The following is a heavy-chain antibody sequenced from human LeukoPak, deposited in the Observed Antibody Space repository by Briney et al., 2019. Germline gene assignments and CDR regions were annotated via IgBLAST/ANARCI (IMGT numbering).Heavy chain of an antibody. CDR1: GFTFGDYA. Sequence: GGSLRLSCSCSGFTFGDYAMSWVRQAPGKGLEWLGFIRSKVYGGTPEYAASVKGRFTFSRDDSQSIAYLQMNSLKTEDTAVYYCARDKPAAGGGYGSLFDFWGRGTLVTVSS. CDR2: IRSKVYGGTP. D-gene: IGHD6-13*01. CDR3: ARDKPAAGGGYGSLFDF. J-gene: IGHJ4*02. V-gene: IGHV3-49*04.